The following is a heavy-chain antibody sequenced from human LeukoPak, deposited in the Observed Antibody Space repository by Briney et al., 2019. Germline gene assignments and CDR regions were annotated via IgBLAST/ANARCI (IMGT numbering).Heavy chain of an antibody. CDR1: GYSFSGYY. V-gene: IGHV1-2*02. CDR2: INPNIGDT. Sequence: ASVKVSCKASGYSFSGYYMHWVRQAPGQGLEWMGWINPNIGDTNYAQKFQGRVTMTRDTSISTAFMELSGLKSDDTAVYYCARGADYFDNWGQGTLVTVSS. D-gene: IGHD6-19*01. J-gene: IGHJ4*02. CDR3: ARGADYFDN.